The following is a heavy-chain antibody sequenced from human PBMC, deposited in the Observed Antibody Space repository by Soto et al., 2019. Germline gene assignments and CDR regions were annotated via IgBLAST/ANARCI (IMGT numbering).Heavy chain of an antibody. Sequence: QVQLQESGPGLVKPSETLSLTCTVSGGSISSYYWSWMRQPPGKGLEWIGYIYYSGSTNYNPSLKSRVTISVDTSKNQFSLKLSSVTAADTAVYYCARMYSSGWYVTNWGQGTLVTVSS. CDR1: GGSISSYY. V-gene: IGHV4-59*01. CDR3: ARMYSSGWYVTN. J-gene: IGHJ4*02. D-gene: IGHD6-19*01. CDR2: IYYSGST.